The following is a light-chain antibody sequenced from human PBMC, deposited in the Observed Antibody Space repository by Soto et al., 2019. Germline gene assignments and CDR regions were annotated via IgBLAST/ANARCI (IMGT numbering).Light chain of an antibody. J-gene: IGKJ1*01. CDR1: QSVSSN. Sequence: ERVMTQSPATLSVSLGERATLSCRASQSVSSNLAWYQQKPGQAPRLLIYDASTRATGIPARFSGSGSETEFTLTITSLQSEDFAVYYCQQYGSSGTFGQATKVDIK. CDR2: DAS. V-gene: IGKV3-15*01. CDR3: QQYGSSGT.